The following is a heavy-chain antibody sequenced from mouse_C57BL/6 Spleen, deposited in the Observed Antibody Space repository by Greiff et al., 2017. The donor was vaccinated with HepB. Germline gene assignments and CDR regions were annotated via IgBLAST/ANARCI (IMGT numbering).Heavy chain of an antibody. CDR2: INPNNGGT. CDR1: GYTFTDYN. J-gene: IGHJ1*03. Sequence: EVQLQQSGPELVKPGASVKIPCKASGYTFTDYNMDWVKQSHGKSLEWIGDINPNNGGTIYNQKFKGKATLTVDKSSSTAYMELRSLTSEDTAVYYCARRQRRQDWYFDVWGTGTTVTVAS. V-gene: IGHV1-18*01. D-gene: IGHD3-2*01. CDR3: ARRQRRQDWYFDV.